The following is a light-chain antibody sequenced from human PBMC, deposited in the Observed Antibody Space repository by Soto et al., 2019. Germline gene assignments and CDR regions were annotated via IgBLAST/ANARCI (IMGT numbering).Light chain of an antibody. Sequence: QSVLTQPPSASGTPGQRVAISCSGSSSNIGSNTVNWYQQLPGTAPKLLIYGNTQRPSGVPDRFSGSKSGTSASLAISGLQSEDEADYYCAAWDDSLNGQLFGGGTKSPS. CDR1: SSNIGSNT. V-gene: IGLV1-44*01. CDR2: GNT. CDR3: AAWDDSLNGQL. J-gene: IGLJ2*01.